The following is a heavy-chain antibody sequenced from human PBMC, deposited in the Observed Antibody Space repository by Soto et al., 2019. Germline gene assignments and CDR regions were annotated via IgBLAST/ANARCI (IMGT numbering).Heavy chain of an antibody. CDR3: ARPDSRTIAVTGPNS. CDR2: ISGSGSTT. Sequence: EVQLLESGGGVVQPGGSLRLSCAASGFIFSNYALYWGLQAPGKELEWVSAISGSGSTTNYAEFVKGRFTISRHHSKNQLYLQISSLRADDTALYYCARPDSRTIAVTGPNSWRQGPLVTVSS. D-gene: IGHD6-19*01. V-gene: IGHV3-23*01. J-gene: IGHJ4*02. CDR1: GFIFSNYA.